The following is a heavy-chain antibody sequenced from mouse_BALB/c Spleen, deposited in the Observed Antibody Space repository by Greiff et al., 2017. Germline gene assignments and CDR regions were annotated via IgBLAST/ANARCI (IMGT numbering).Heavy chain of an antibody. CDR3: AREGNYGNYFDY. CDR2: IYPGDGDT. CDR1: GYTFTSYW. J-gene: IGHJ2*01. V-gene: IGHV1-87*01. Sequence: QVQLLQSGAELARPGASVKLSCKASGYTFTSYWKQWVKQRPGQGLEWIGAIYPGDGDTRYTQKFKGKATLTADKSSSTAYMQLSSLASEDSAVYYCAREGNYGNYFDYWGQGTTLTVSS. D-gene: IGHD2-1*01.